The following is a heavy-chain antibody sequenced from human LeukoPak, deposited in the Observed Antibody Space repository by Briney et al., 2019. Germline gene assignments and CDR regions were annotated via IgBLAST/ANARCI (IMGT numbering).Heavy chain of an antibody. D-gene: IGHD2-15*01. J-gene: IGHJ4*02. V-gene: IGHV3-15*07. CDR2: IKSKTDGGTT. Sequence: PGRSLRLSCAASGFTFSNAWMNWVRQAPGKGLEWVGRIKSKTDGGTTDYAAPVKGRFTISRDDSKNTLYPQMNSLKTEDTAVYYCTTGLHCSGGSCYSWYFDYWGQGTLVTVSS. CDR3: TTGLHCSGGSCYSWYFDY. CDR1: GFTFSNAW.